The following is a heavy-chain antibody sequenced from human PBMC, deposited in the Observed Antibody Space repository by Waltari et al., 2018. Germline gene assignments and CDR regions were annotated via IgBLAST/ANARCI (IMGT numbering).Heavy chain of an antibody. CDR2: ISSSGSTI. V-gene: IGHV3-48*03. Sequence: EVQLVESGGGLVQPGGSLRLSCAASGFTFSSYEMNWVRQAPGKGLEWVSYISSSGSTIDHADSVKGRFTISRDNAKNSLYLQRNSLRAEDTAVYYCARDVNGDYLLDYWGQGTLVTVSS. J-gene: IGHJ4*02. D-gene: IGHD4-17*01. CDR3: ARDVNGDYLLDY. CDR1: GFTFSSYE.